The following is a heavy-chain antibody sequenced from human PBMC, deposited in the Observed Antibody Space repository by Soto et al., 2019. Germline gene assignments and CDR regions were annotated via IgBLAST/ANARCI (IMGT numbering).Heavy chain of an antibody. Sequence: QVQLGQSVAEVKKPGSSVKVSCKASGGTFSSYAISWVRQAPGQGLEWMGGIIPIFGTANYAQKFQGRVTITADESTSTASMELSSLRSEDTAVYYCARDHSGSYHFDYWGQGTLVTVSS. V-gene: IGHV1-69*01. CDR2: IIPIFGTA. J-gene: IGHJ4*02. CDR1: GGTFSSYA. CDR3: ARDHSGSYHFDY. D-gene: IGHD1-26*01.